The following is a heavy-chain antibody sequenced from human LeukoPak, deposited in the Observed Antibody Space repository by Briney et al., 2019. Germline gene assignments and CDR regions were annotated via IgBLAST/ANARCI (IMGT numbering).Heavy chain of an antibody. CDR1: GFTFDDFA. CDR2: ISGDGRDT. V-gene: IGHV3-43*02. CDR3: AKYGNYDYYFYFYYMDV. J-gene: IGHJ6*03. D-gene: IGHD4-11*01. Sequence: GGSLRLSCAASGFTFDDFAMHWVRQAPGKGLEWVSLISGDGRDTYYADSVKGRFTISRDNSKNSLYLQMNSLTTEDTALYYCAKYGNYDYYFYFYYMDVWGDRTTVTVSS.